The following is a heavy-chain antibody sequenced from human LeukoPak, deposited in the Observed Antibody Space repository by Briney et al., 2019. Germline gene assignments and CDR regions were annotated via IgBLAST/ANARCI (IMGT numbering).Heavy chain of an antibody. CDR1: GFTFSSYA. Sequence: GSLRLSCAASGFTFSSYAMHWVRQAPGKGLEYVSAISSNGGSTYYANSVKGRFTISRDNSKNTLYLQMGSLRAEDMAVYYCARDRCSSTSCYAYYMDVWGKGTTVTISS. CDR2: ISSNGGST. CDR3: ARDRCSSTSCYAYYMDV. J-gene: IGHJ6*03. D-gene: IGHD2-2*01. V-gene: IGHV3-64*01.